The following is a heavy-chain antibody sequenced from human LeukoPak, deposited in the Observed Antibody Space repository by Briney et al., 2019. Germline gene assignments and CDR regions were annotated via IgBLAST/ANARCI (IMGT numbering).Heavy chain of an antibody. CDR2: IWYDGSNK. Sequence: GGSLRLSCAASGFTFSYYGMHWVRQAPGKGLGWVAVIWYDGSNKYYADSVKGRFTISRDNSKNTLYLQMNSLRAEDTAVYYCARVIAAAGELDYWGQGTLVTVSS. D-gene: IGHD6-13*01. CDR1: GFTFSYYG. J-gene: IGHJ4*02. CDR3: ARVIAAAGELDY. V-gene: IGHV3-33*01.